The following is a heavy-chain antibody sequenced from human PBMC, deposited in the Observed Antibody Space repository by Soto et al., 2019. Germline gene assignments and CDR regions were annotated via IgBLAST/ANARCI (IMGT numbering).Heavy chain of an antibody. D-gene: IGHD2-2*02. CDR3: ARVHTGANDY. CDR2: ISSSSTI. CDR1: GFTFSSYN. V-gene: IGHV3-48*01. Sequence: PGGSLRLSCAASGFTFSSYNMNWVRQAPGKGLEWVSYISSSSTIYYADSVKGRFTISRDNARNSLYLEMNSLRVEDTAVYYCARVHTGANDYWGQGTLVTVSS. J-gene: IGHJ4*02.